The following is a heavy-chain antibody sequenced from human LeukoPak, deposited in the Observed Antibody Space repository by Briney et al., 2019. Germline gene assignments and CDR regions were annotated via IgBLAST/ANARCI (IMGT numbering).Heavy chain of an antibody. CDR2: ISGSGRNT. V-gene: IGHV3-23*01. Sequence: PGGSLRLSCAASGFTFSSYAMSWVRQAPGKGLEWVSSISGSGRNTYYADSVKGRFTISGDNSKNTLYVQMNSLRAEDTALYYCAKYTSSWYMQFHYWGQGTLVTVSS. CDR3: AKYTSSWYMQFHY. CDR1: GFTFSSYA. J-gene: IGHJ4*02. D-gene: IGHD6-13*01.